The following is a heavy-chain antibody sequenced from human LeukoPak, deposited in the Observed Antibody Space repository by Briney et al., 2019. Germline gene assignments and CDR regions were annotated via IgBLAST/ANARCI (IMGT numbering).Heavy chain of an antibody. CDR1: GFTFSSTW. D-gene: IGHD6-19*01. CDR3: ARVRGGWYFDY. Sequence: GGSLRLSCAASGFTFSSTWMTWLRQTPGKGLEWVAHIKEDGTDKYYVDSVKGRFTISRDNSKTTLYLQMNSLRAEDTAVYYCARVRGGWYFDYWGQGTLVTVSS. CDR2: IKEDGTDK. J-gene: IGHJ4*02. V-gene: IGHV3-7*05.